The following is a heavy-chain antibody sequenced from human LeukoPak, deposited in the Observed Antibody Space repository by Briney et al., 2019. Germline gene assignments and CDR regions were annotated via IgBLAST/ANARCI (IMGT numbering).Heavy chain of an antibody. Sequence: GRSLRLSCAASGFTFDDYAMHWVRQAPGKGLEWVSGISWNSGSIGYADSVKGRFTISRDNAKNSLYLQMNSLRAEDMASYYCAKGGRATVTTPYYFDYWGKGTLVTVSS. CDR1: GFTFDDYA. CDR3: AKGGRATVTTPYYFDY. D-gene: IGHD4-17*01. J-gene: IGHJ4*02. CDR2: ISWNSGSI. V-gene: IGHV3-9*03.